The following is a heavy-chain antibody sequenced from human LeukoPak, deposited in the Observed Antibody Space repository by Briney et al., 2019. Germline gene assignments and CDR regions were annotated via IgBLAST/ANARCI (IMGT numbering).Heavy chain of an antibody. J-gene: IGHJ4*02. CDR2: LYPADSRT. CDR1: GYSFTSYW. V-gene: IGHV5-51*01. Sequence: GESLKISCQASGYSFTSYWIGWVRQVPGKGLEWMGVLYPADSRTTYSPSFQGQVTITADKSISTAYLQWSSLKASDTAMYYCTRQGRYWGQGTLVTVSS. CDR3: TRQGRY.